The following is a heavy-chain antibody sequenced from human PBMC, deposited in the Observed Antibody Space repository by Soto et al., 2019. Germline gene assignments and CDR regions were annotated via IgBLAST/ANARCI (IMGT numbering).Heavy chain of an antibody. V-gene: IGHV3-23*01. Sequence: HPGGSLRLCCSASGFPFSSYAMSWVRPAPGKGLEWVSAISGSGGSTYYADSVKGRFTISRDNSKNTLYLQMNSLRAEDTAVYYCARDWFMDIVVVPAAIDAFDIWGQGTMVTVSS. CDR2: ISGSGGST. D-gene: IGHD2-2*03. CDR3: ARDWFMDIVVVPAAIDAFDI. CDR1: GFPFSSYA. J-gene: IGHJ3*02.